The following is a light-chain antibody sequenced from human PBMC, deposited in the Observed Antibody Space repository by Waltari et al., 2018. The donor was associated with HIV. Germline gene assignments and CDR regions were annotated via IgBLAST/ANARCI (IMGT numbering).Light chain of an antibody. CDR3: QQYNYLPPCT. V-gene: IGKV3-15*01. Sequence: EIVMTQLPATLSVSPGGRATLSCRASQSVYSDLAWYQHKPGQAPRLLIYGASTRANGVPARFSGRGSGTDFTLTITSLQSEDSAIYFCQQYNYLPPCTFGHGTKVEIK. J-gene: IGKJ2*02. CDR1: QSVYSD. CDR2: GAS.